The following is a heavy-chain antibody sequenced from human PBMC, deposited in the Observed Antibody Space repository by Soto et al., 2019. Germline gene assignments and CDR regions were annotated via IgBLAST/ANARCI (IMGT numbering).Heavy chain of an antibody. D-gene: IGHD7-27*01. CDR2: IYHSGST. V-gene: IGHV4-38-2*01. CDR3: ARAPGDLVHYFDY. J-gene: IGHJ4*02. Sequence: SETLSLTCAVSGYSISSGYYWGWIRQPPGKGLEWIGSIYHSGSTYYNPSLKSRVTISVDTSKNQFSLELSSVTAADTAVFYCARAPGDLVHYFDYWGQGTLVTVSS. CDR1: GYSISSGYY.